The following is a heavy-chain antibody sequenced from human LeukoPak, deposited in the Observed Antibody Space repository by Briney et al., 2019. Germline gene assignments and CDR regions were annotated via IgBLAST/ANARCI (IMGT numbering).Heavy chain of an antibody. CDR2: INPNSGGT. CDR1: GYTFTGYY. V-gene: IGHV1-2*02. J-gene: IGHJ5*02. CDR3: ARAFTGTSRRYGDYWFDP. D-gene: IGHD4-17*01. Sequence: ASVKVSCKSSGYTFTGYYMHWVRQAPGQGLEWMGWINPNSGGTNYAQKFQGRVTMTRDTSISTAYMELTRLRSDDTAVYYCARAFTGTSRRYGDYWFDPWGQGTLVTVSS.